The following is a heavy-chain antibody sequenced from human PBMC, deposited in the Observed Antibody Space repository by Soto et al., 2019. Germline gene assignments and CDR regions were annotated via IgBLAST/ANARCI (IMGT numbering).Heavy chain of an antibody. CDR3: ARVSFVGVSGWYFSLLQTYYFDY. Sequence: SVKVSCKASGGTFSSYTISWVRQAPGQGLEWIGRIIPILGIANYAQKFQGRVTITADKSTGTAYMELSSLRSEDTAVYYCARVSFVGVSGWYFSLLQTYYFDYWGQGTLVTVSS. CDR2: IIPILGIA. J-gene: IGHJ4*02. CDR1: GGTFSSYT. D-gene: IGHD6-19*01. V-gene: IGHV1-69*02.